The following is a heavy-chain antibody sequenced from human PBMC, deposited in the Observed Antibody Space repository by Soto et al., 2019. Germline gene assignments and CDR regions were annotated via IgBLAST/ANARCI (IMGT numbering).Heavy chain of an antibody. Sequence: EVQLVESGGGLVQPGGSLRLSCAASGFTFSSYSMNWVRQAPGKGLEWVSYISSSSSTIYYADSVKGRFTISRDNAKNSLSLQMNSLRAEDTAVYYCARDSDDSSGYYLLGVYYFDYWGQGTLVTVSS. J-gene: IGHJ4*02. D-gene: IGHD3-22*01. CDR1: GFTFSSYS. V-gene: IGHV3-48*01. CDR3: ARDSDDSSGYYLLGVYYFDY. CDR2: ISSSSSTI.